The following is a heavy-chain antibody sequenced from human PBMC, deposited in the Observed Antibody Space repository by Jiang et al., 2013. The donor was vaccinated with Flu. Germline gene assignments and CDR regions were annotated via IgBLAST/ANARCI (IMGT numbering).Heavy chain of an antibody. CDR1: GFSLSTSGMC. CDR2: IDWDDDK. J-gene: IGHJ6*02. Sequence: SGFSLSTSGMCVTLGSVSPQGRPWSWLARIDWDDDKYYSTSLKTRLTISKDTSKNQVVLTMTNMDPVDTATYYCARMLVTTPHYGMDVWGQGTTVTVSS. CDR3: ARMLVTTPHYGMDV. V-gene: IGHV2-70*11. D-gene: IGHD4-17*01.